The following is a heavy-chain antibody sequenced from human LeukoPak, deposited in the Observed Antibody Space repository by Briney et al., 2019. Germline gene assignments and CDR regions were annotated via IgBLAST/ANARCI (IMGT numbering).Heavy chain of an antibody. V-gene: IGHV2-5*01. Sequence: SGPTLVNPTQTLTLTCTFSGFSLSTGGVGVGWIRQPPGKALEWLALIYWNDDKRYSPSLKSRLTITKDTSKNQVVLTMTNMDPVDTATYYCAHRGGYSYGLGGWEWWSEYFDYWGQGTLVTVSS. CDR3: AHRGGYSYGLGGWEWWSEYFDY. J-gene: IGHJ4*02. CDR2: IYWNDDK. CDR1: GFSLSTGGVG. D-gene: IGHD5-18*01.